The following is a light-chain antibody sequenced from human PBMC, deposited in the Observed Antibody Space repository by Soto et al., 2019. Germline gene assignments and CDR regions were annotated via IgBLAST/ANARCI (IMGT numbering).Light chain of an antibody. CDR2: GAS. V-gene: IGKV1D-12*01. J-gene: IGKJ4*01. CDR3: QQANSFPST. CDR1: QGINSW. Sequence: DIQMTQSPSSVSASVGDRVTVTCRASQGINSWLVWYQQKPGKAPKLLIYGASSLQSGVPSRFSSSGSGTDFTLTISSLQPEDFATYYCQQANSFPSTFGGGTRVEIK.